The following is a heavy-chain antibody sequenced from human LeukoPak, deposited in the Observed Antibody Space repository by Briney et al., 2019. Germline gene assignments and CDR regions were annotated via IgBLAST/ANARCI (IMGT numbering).Heavy chain of an antibody. J-gene: IGHJ4*02. CDR3: AKEGRSLQTY. CDR2: IKEDGTET. V-gene: IGHV3-7*03. D-gene: IGHD5-24*01. CDR1: GVMFSSNW. Sequence: PGGSLRLSCAASGVMFSSNWMSWVRLAPGKGLEWVANIKEDGTETYYVDSVKFRVTISRDNAQNSLYLQMNILIVEDTAVYYCAKEGRSLQTYWGQGTLVTVSS.